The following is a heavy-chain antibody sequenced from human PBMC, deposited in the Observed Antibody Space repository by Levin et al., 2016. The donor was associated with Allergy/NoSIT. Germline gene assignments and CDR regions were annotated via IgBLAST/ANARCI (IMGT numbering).Heavy chain of an antibody. CDR2: INAGNGNT. V-gene: IGHV1-3*01. Sequence: WVRQAPGQRLEWMGWINAGNGNTKYSQKFQGRVTITRDTSASTAYMELSSLRSEDTAVYYCARVQSGGAPGPRNQRSGLDAFDIWGQGTMVTVSS. J-gene: IGHJ3*02. CDR3: ARVQSGGAPGPRNQRSGLDAFDI. D-gene: IGHD1-14*01.